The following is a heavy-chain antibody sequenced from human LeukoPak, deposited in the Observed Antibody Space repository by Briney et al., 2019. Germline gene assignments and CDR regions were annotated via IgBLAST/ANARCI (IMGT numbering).Heavy chain of an antibody. CDR2: IIPIFGTA. J-gene: IGHJ4*02. Sequence: VASVKVSCKASGGTFSSYAISWVRQAPGQGLEWMGGIIPIFGTANYAQKFQGRVTITADESTSTAYMELSSLRSEDTAVYYCARVPYSNYMYYFDYWGQGTLVTVSS. D-gene: IGHD4-11*01. CDR1: GGTFSSYA. V-gene: IGHV1-69*01. CDR3: ARVPYSNYMYYFDY.